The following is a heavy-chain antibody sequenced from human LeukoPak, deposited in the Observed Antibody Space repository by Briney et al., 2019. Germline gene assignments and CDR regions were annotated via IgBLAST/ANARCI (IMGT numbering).Heavy chain of an antibody. D-gene: IGHD3-3*01. CDR2: INPKSGGT. CDR1: GYTFTDYF. V-gene: IGHV1-2*02. CDR3: ARGPRITIFGVVMANDAFD. Sequence: GASVKVSCKASGYTFTDYFMNWVRQAPGQGLEWMGWINPKSGGTVYAQKFQGRVTMTRDTSSSTAYMELSRLRFDDTVVYYCARGPRITIFGVVMANDAFDMGPRDNGHRLF. J-gene: IGHJ3*02.